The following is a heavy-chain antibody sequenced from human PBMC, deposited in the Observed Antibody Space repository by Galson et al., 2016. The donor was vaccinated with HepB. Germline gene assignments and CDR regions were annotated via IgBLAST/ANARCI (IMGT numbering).Heavy chain of an antibody. CDR3: ARDPGRDDGMDV. J-gene: IGHJ6*04. CDR1: GFIFKKYG. V-gene: IGHV3-33*01. CDR2: VWFDDSNK. D-gene: IGHD3-10*01. Sequence: SLRLSCAASGFIFKKYGMHWVRQAPGKGLQWVAVVWFDDSNKYYADSVKGRVTLSRDNSTNTVYMYMNSLRAEDTAVFYCARDPGRDDGMDVGGKGTTVTVSS.